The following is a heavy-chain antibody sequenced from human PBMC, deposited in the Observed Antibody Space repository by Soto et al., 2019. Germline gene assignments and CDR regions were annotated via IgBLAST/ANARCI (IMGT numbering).Heavy chain of an antibody. Sequence: EVQLVESGGGLVQPGGSLRLSCAASGFTVSSNYMNWVRQAPGKRLEWVSIIYGAASTYYADSVKGRFTISRDNSKNTLYLQMNSLRAEDTAVYYCARDGPSRSRYYFDYWGQGTPVTVSS. CDR1: GFTVSSNY. J-gene: IGHJ4*02. D-gene: IGHD6-13*01. CDR3: ARDGPSRSRYYFDY. V-gene: IGHV3-66*01. CDR2: IYGAAST.